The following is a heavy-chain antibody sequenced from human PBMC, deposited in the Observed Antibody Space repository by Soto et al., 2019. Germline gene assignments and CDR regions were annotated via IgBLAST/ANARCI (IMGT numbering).Heavy chain of an antibody. CDR3: AGQLGY. D-gene: IGHD3-16*01. CDR2: IYYSGST. J-gene: IGHJ4*02. CDR1: GGSVSSGSYY. V-gene: IGHV4-61*01. Sequence: NPSETLSLTCTVSGGSVSSGSYYWSWIRQPPGKGLEWIGYIYYSGSTNYNPSLKSRVTISVDTSKNQFSLKLSSVTAADTAVYYCAGQLGYWGQGTLVTVSS.